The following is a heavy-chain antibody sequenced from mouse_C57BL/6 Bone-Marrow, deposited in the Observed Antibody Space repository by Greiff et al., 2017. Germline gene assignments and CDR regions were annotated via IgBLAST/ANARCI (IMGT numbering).Heavy chain of an antibody. CDR2: IDPSDSYT. CDR3: AREKPYGNYGFYAMDY. Sequence: QVQLQQPGAELVKPGASVKLSCKASGYTFTSYWMQWVKQRPGQGLEWIGVIDPSDSYTNYNQKFKGKATLTVDTSSSTAYMQLSSLTSEDSAVYYCAREKPYGNYGFYAMDYWGQGTSVTVSS. D-gene: IGHD2-1*01. J-gene: IGHJ4*01. CDR1: GYTFTSYW. V-gene: IGHV1-50*01.